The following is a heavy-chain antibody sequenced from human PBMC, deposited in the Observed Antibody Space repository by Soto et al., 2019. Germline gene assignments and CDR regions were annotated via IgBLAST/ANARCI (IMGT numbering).Heavy chain of an antibody. J-gene: IGHJ4*02. CDR1: GYTFTSYY. CDR2: INPSGGST. CDR3: RCSHEVPSTVTTKIPKGGEDY. V-gene: IGHV1-46*01. D-gene: IGHD4-17*01. Sequence: ASVKVSCKASGYTFTSYYMHWVRQAPGQGLEWMGIINPSGGSTSYAQKFQGRVTMTRDTSTSTVYMELSSLRSEDTAVYYCRCSHEVPSTVTTKIPKGGEDYWGQGTLVTVSS.